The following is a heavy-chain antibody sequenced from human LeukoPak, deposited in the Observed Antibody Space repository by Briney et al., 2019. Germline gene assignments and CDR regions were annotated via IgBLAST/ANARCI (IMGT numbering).Heavy chain of an antibody. CDR3: ATIEYDFPYNWFDP. V-gene: IGHV1-69*05. D-gene: IGHD3-3*01. Sequence: ASVKVSCKASGGTFSSYAISWVRQAPGQGLEWMGGIIPIFGTANYAQKFQGRVTITTDESTSTAYMELSSLRSEDTAVYYCATIEYDFPYNWFDPWGQGTLVTVSS. CDR2: IIPIFGTA. CDR1: GGTFSSYA. J-gene: IGHJ5*02.